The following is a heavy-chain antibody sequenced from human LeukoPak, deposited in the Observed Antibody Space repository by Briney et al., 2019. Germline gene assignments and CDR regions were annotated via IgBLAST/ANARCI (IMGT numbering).Heavy chain of an antibody. J-gene: IGHJ4*02. D-gene: IGHD3-3*01. CDR3: ARDHIGAYDFWSGYSFDY. CDR1: GFTFSSYA. CDR2: ISGSGVTT. V-gene: IGHV3-23*01. Sequence: GGSLRLSCAASGFTFSSYAMNWIRQSPGKGLEWVSVISGSGVTTYYADSVKGRFTISRDNSKNTLYLQMNSLRAEDTAVYYCARDHIGAYDFWSGYSFDYWGQGTLVTVSS.